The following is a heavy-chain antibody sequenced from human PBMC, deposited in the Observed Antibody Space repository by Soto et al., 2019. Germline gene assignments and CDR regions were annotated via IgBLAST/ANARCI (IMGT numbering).Heavy chain of an antibody. J-gene: IGHJ6*02. Sequence: QVQLVQSGAEVKKPGASVKVSCKASGYTFTNYGISWVRQAPGQGLEWMGWISAYNGNTNYAQKLQGRVTMTTDTSTSTAYMELRSLRCDDTAVYYCAREARRSYSFWYYGMDVWGQGTTVTVSS. D-gene: IGHD2-15*01. CDR2: ISAYNGNT. CDR3: AREARRSYSFWYYGMDV. V-gene: IGHV1-18*04. CDR1: GYTFTNYG.